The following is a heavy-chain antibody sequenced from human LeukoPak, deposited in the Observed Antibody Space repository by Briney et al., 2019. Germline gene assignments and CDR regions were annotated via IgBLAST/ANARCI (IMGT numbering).Heavy chain of an antibody. V-gene: IGHV4-39*07. CDR3: AREGQLLWFGEKAVKGAFDI. CDR1: GGSISSSSYY. CDR2: IYYSGST. D-gene: IGHD3-10*01. J-gene: IGHJ3*02. Sequence: PSETLSLTCTVSGGSISSSSYYWGWIRQPPGKGLEWIGSIYYSGSTYYNPSLKSRVTISVDTSKNQFSLKLSSVTAADTAVYYCAREGQLLWFGEKAVKGAFDIWGQGTMVTVSS.